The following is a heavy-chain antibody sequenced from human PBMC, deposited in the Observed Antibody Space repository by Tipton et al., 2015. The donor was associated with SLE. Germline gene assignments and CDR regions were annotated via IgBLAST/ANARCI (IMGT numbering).Heavy chain of an antibody. Sequence: GSLRLSCAASGFTFGSYGMTWVRQAPGEGLDCVSVIYSGGSTYYGDSVKGRLTISRDSSKRTLYLQMNSLRAEDTAIYYCARIADYYSYAMDVWGQGTTVTVSS. CDR3: ARIADYYSYAMDV. CDR1: GFTFGSYG. J-gene: IGHJ6*02. CDR2: IYSGGST. V-gene: IGHV3-23*03. D-gene: IGHD6-13*01.